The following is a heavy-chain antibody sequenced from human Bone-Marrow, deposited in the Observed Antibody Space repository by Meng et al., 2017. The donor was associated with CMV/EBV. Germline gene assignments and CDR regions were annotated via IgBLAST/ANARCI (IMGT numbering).Heavy chain of an antibody. J-gene: IGHJ5*02. Sequence: SETLSLTCTVSGGSISSYYWSWIRQPPGKGLEWIGYIYYSGSTNYNPSLKSRVTISVDTSKNQFSLKLSSVTAADTAVYYCARVGSRNWFDPWGQGTLVTVSS. CDR3: ARVGSRNWFDP. D-gene: IGHD6-13*01. V-gene: IGHV4-59*01. CDR2: IYYSGST. CDR1: GGSISSYY.